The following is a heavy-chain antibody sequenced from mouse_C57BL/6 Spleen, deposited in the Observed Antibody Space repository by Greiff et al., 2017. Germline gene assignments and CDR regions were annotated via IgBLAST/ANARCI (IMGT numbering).Heavy chain of an antibody. CDR3: ARVFYDYSVYFDY. CDR2: INPNNGGT. V-gene: IGHV1-26*01. Sequence: EVKLQQSGPELVKPGASVKISCKASGYTFTDYYMNWVKQSHGKSLEWIGDINPNNGGTSYNQKFKGKATLTVDKSSSTAYMELRSLTSEDSAVYYCARVFYDYSVYFDYWGQGTTLTVSS. J-gene: IGHJ2*01. CDR1: GYTFTDYY. D-gene: IGHD2-4*01.